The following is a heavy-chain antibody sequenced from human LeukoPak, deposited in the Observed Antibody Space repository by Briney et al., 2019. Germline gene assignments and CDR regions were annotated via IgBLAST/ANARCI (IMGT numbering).Heavy chain of an antibody. CDR1: GFTVSSSY. V-gene: IGHV3-53*01. CDR3: ARAFDGDYGGDY. J-gene: IGHJ4*02. Sequence: GGSLRLSCAASGFTVSSSYMSWVRQAPGKGLEWVSVTYSGGDAYYADSVKGRFTISRDNSKNTLYLQMNSLRADDTAVYYCARAFDGDYGGDYWGQGTLVTVSS. D-gene: IGHD4-17*01. CDR2: TYSGGDA.